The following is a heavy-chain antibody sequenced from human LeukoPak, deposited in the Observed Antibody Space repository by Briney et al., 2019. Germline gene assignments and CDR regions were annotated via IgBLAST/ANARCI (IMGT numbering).Heavy chain of an antibody. Sequence: SETLSLTCTVSGGSISSNYYWSWIRQPAGKGLEYIGRIYNSGITNYNPSLKSRVTISVDTSKNQFSLKLSSVTAADTAVYYCASSNWLRDANFDFWGQGTLVTVSS. D-gene: IGHD5-12*01. CDR3: ASSNWLRDANFDF. J-gene: IGHJ4*02. CDR2: IYNSGIT. CDR1: GGSISSNYY. V-gene: IGHV4-4*07.